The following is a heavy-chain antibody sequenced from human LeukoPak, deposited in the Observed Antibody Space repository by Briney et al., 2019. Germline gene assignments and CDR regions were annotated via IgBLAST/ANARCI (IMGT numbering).Heavy chain of an antibody. J-gene: IGHJ6*03. CDR2: ISSSSSYI. Sequence: RGSLRLSCAASGFTFSSYEMNWVRQAPGKGLEWVSSISSSSSYIYYADSVKGRFTISRDNAKNSLYLQMNSLRAEDTAVYYCARVLHLGCMDVWGKGTTVTVSS. CDR1: GFTFSSYE. CDR3: ARVLHLGCMDV. V-gene: IGHV3-21*01. D-gene: IGHD3/OR15-3a*01.